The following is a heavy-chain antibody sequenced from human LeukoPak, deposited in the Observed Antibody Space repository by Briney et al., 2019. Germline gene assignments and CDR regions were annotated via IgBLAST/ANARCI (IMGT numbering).Heavy chain of an antibody. V-gene: IGHV4-30-2*01. CDR1: GGSISSGNYY. CDR3: ARDRHYDILTGYPDYYYYYGMDV. J-gene: IGHJ6*02. D-gene: IGHD3-9*01. CDR2: IHHSGST. Sequence: PSQTLSLTCTVSGGSISSGNYYWSWIRQPPGKGLEWTGYIHHSGSTYYNPSLKSRVTISVDTSKNQFSLKLSSVTAADTAVYYCARDRHYDILTGYPDYYYYYGMDVWGQGTTVTVSS.